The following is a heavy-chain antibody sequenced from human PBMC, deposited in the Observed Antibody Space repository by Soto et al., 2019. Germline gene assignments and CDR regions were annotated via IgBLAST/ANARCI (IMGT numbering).Heavy chain of an antibody. CDR2: ISSSGDTT. CDR3: AKRNLIPLFYLDY. V-gene: IGHV3-23*01. Sequence: VQLLDSGGGLVQPGGSLRLSCAASGFTFSNYAMSWVRQAPGQGLEWVSSISSSGDTTYYADSVQGRFTISRDNSQNTVYLQMNSLRAEDTAVYYSAKRNLIPLFYLDYWGQGTLVTVPS. CDR1: GFTFSNYA. J-gene: IGHJ4*02.